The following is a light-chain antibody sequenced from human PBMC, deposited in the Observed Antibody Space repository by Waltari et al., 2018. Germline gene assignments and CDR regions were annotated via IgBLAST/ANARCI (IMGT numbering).Light chain of an antibody. V-gene: IGLV1-44*01. J-gene: IGLJ1*01. CDR2: SNN. CDR1: RSTVGSNP. Sequence: QSVLTQPPSASGTPGQPVTISCSGSRSTVGSNPVNWFQRVPGPAPKLLIYSNNQRPSGVPDRFSGSKSGPSASLAISGLQSEDEADYYCAAWEDSLNAYVFGTGTQVPVL. CDR3: AAWEDSLNAYV.